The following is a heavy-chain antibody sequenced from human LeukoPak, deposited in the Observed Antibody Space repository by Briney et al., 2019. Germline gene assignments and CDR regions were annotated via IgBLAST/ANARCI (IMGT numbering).Heavy chain of an antibody. J-gene: IGHJ4*02. CDR2: INTDGTLT. Sequence: GGSLRLSRAASVFTFSKYWMLWVRQAPGKGLESVSQINTDGTLTTYADSVKGRVPVSTDNADKTMFMPKKSVRDEDTAVYDCATKQWLAPPPDSWGQGTPVTVSS. CDR3: ATKQWLAPPPDS. V-gene: IGHV3-74*01. CDR1: VFTFSKYW. D-gene: IGHD6-19*01.